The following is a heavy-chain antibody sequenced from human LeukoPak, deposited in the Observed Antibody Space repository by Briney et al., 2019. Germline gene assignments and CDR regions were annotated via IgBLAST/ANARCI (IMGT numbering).Heavy chain of an antibody. D-gene: IGHD2-15*01. CDR3: ARGDCSGGSCYLTLDY. V-gene: IGHV1-8*03. CDR2: MNPNSGNT. CDR1: GYTFTSYD. J-gene: IGHJ4*02. Sequence: GASVKVSCKASGYTFTSYDINWVRQATGQGLEWMGWMNPNSGNTGYAQKFQGRVTITRNTSISTAYMELSSLRSEDTAVYYCARGDCSGGSCYLTLDYWGQGTLVTVSS.